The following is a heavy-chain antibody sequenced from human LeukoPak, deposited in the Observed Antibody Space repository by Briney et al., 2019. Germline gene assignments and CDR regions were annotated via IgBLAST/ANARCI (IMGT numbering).Heavy chain of an antibody. J-gene: IGHJ4*02. D-gene: IGHD3-22*01. CDR1: GYTFTSYY. V-gene: IGHV1-46*01. Sequence: ASVKVSSKASGYTFTSYYMHWVRQAPGQGLEWMGIINPSGGSTSYAQKFQGRVTMTRDTSTSTVYMELSSLRSEDTAVYYCARDPYYYDSSGYYPGDYWGQGTLVTVSS. CDR2: INPSGGST. CDR3: ARDPYYYDSSGYYPGDY.